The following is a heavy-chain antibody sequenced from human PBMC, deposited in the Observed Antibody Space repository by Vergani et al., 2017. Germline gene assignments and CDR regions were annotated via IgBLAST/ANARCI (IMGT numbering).Heavy chain of an antibody. CDR2: FQGSGNS. V-gene: IGHV4-61*02. CDR3: ASERRDGHNPFDT. D-gene: IGHD5-24*01. CDR1: GGSMTSDIYY. J-gene: IGHJ4*02. Sequence: QLQESGPGLVKPSQTLSLTCTVSGGSMTSDIYYWSWIRQSAEKGLEWIGRFQGSGNSTYNPSLKSRVTISLDTSKNQFSLKLSSVTAADTALYYCASERRDGHNPFDTWGQGTLVTVSS.